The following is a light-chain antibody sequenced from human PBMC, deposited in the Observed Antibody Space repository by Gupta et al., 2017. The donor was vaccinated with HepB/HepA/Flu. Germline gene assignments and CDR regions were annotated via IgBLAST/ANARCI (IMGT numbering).Light chain of an antibody. Sequence: QSVLPQPPSASGTPGQRVTISSSGSSSNIGSNYVYWYQQLPGTAPKLLIYRNNQRPSGVPDRFSGSKSGTSASLAISGLRSEDEADYYCAAWDDSLSAWVFGGGTKLTVL. V-gene: IGLV1-47*01. CDR1: SSNIGSNY. J-gene: IGLJ3*02. CDR3: AAWDDSLSAWV. CDR2: RNN.